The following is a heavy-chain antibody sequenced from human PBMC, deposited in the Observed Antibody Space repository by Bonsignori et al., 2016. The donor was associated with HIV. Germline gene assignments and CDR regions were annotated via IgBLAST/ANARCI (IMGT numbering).Heavy chain of an antibody. J-gene: IGHJ4*02. Sequence: WVRQAPGQGLEWMGIINPSGGSASYAQKFQGRVTMTRDTSTSTVYMELSSLRSEDTAVYYCARSWNDAPAFAYWGQGTLVTVSS. CDR2: INPSGGSA. CDR3: ARSWNDAPAFAY. V-gene: IGHV1-46*01. D-gene: IGHD1-1*01.